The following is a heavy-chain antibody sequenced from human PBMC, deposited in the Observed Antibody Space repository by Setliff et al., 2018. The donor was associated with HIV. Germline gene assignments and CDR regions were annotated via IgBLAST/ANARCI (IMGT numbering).Heavy chain of an antibody. CDR2: IYATGTT. CDR3: ARLKRDGTYFFDF. V-gene: IGHV4-4*08. J-gene: IGHJ4*02. Sequence: PSETLSLPCTVSGGSITGHYWSWIRQPAGKGLEWIGHIYATGTTNYNPSLKSRVTISVETSKVQFSLKLNSVTVVDTAVYFCARLKRDGTYFFDFWGQGTLVTVSS. CDR1: GGSITGHY. D-gene: IGHD2-21*01.